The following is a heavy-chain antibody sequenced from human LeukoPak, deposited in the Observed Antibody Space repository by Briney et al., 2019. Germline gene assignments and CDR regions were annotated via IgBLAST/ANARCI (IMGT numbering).Heavy chain of an antibody. Sequence: GGSLRLSCAASRFTFSSYWMSWVRQAPGKGLEWVANIKQDGSEKYYVDSVKGRFTISRDNAKNSLYLQMNSLRAEDTAVYYCARGEAAAGTWGQGTLVTVSS. V-gene: IGHV3-7*04. D-gene: IGHD6-13*01. CDR3: ARGEAAAGT. CDR1: RFTFSSYW. CDR2: IKQDGSEK. J-gene: IGHJ5*02.